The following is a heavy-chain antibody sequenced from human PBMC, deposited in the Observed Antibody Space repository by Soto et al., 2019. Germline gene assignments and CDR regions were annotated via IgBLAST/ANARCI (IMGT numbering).Heavy chain of an antibody. CDR2: NHHRGSS. V-gene: IGHV4-34*02. Sequence: QVQLQQWGAGLLKPSETLSLACAVDGESFSEYYWSWIRQPPGKGLEWLGENHHRGSSNYNPSLKSRVSVVVASSRNQISRTLTSVTAAGAGVYYCARVLPPPATGGGGLYTDSWGQGTLVTVSS. J-gene: IGHJ5*01. D-gene: IGHD6-19*01. CDR1: GESFSEYY. CDR3: ARVLPPPATGGGGLYTDS.